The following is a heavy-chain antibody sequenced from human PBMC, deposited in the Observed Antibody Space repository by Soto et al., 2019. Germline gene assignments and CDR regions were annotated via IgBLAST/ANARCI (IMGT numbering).Heavy chain of an antibody. Sequence: PRGSLRLSCAASGFTFSSYAMSWVRQAPGKGLEWVSAISGSGGSTYYADSVKGRFTISRDNSKNTLYLQMNSLRAEDTAVYYCAKASSYGLATYAELDYWGQGTLVTVSS. CDR1: GFTFSSYA. D-gene: IGHD5-18*01. CDR3: AKASSYGLATYAELDY. V-gene: IGHV3-23*01. J-gene: IGHJ4*02. CDR2: ISGSGGST.